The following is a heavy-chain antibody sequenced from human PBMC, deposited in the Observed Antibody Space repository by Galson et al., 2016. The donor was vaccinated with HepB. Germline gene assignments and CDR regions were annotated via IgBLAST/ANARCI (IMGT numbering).Heavy chain of an antibody. CDR2: IWYDGSNK. J-gene: IGHJ6*02. V-gene: IGHV3-33*06. CDR3: AKGRSSSLGNYGMDV. Sequence: SLRLSCAASGFIFNNHGTHWVRQAPGKGLEWVAFIWYDGSNKYYVDSVKGRFTISRDNSKNTLYLQMNSLRVEDTAVYYCAKGRSSSLGNYGMDVWGQGTTVTVSS. CDR1: GFIFNNHG. D-gene: IGHD6-6*01.